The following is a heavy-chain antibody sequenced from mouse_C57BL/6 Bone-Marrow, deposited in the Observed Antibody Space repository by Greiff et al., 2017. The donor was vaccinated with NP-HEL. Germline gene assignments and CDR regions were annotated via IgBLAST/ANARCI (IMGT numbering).Heavy chain of an antibody. J-gene: IGHJ2*01. CDR3: ANSFDY. Sequence: VQLHQPGAELVRPGTSVKLSCKASGYTFTSYWMHWVKQRPGQGLEWIGVIDPSDSYTNYNQTFKGKATLTVDTSSSTAYMQLSSLTSEYSAVYYCANSFDYWGQGTTLTVSS. CDR2: IDPSDSYT. V-gene: IGHV1-59*01. CDR1: GYTFTSYW.